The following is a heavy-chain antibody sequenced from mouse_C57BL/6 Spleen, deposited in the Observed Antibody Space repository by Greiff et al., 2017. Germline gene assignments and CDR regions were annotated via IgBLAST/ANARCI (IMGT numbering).Heavy chain of an antibody. CDR1: GFTFSSYA. CDR3: ARGGDYYGSPFAY. Sequence: DVMLVESGGGLVKPGGSLKLSCAASGFTFSSYAMSWVRQTPEKRLEWVATISDGGSYTYYPDNVKGRFTISRDNAKNNLYLQMSHLKSEDTAMYYCARGGDYYGSPFAYWGQGTLVTVSA. V-gene: IGHV5-4*03. D-gene: IGHD1-1*01. CDR2: ISDGGSYT. J-gene: IGHJ3*01.